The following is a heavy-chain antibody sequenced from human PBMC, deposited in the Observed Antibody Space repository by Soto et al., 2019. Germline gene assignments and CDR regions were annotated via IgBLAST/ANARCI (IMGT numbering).Heavy chain of an antibody. Sequence: ASVKVSCKASGYIFTTYALHWVRQAPGQRLEWMGWINAGKGNTKYSQKFQDRVTITRDTSASVAYMELSSLASEDTAVYYCARSEVIPEGCDYWGQGTLVTVSS. CDR1: GYIFTTYA. D-gene: IGHD3-16*02. CDR3: ARSEVIPEGCDY. CDR2: INAGKGNT. V-gene: IGHV1-3*01. J-gene: IGHJ4*02.